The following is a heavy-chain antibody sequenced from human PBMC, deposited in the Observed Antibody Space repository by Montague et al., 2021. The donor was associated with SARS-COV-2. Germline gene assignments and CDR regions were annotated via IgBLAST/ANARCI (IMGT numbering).Heavy chain of an antibody. V-gene: IGHV3-21*01. CDR2: ISTSSLYI. CDR3: ARALSASYSVGGDSFDI. J-gene: IGHJ3*02. CDR1: GFTFSKYS. D-gene: IGHD5/OR15-5a*01. Sequence: SLRLSCAASGFTFSKYSVNWVRQAPGKGLEWVSSISTSSLYIYYAASVKGRFTISRANAKNSLFLQMDSLRAEDTAVYYCARALSASYSVGGDSFDIWGQGTMVTVSS.